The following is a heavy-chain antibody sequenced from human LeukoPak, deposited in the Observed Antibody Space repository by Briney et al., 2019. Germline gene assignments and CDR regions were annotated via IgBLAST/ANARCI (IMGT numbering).Heavy chain of an antibody. CDR2: ISWDGGST. CDR1: GFTFDDYA. D-gene: IGHD5-12*01. J-gene: IGHJ4*02. Sequence: PGGSLRLSCAASGFTFDDYAMHWVRQAPGKGLEWVSLISWDGGSTYYADSVKARFTISRDNSKNSLYLQMNSLRAEDTALYYCAKGRGYSGYDPFDYWGQGTLVTVSS. CDR3: AKGRGYSGYDPFDY. V-gene: IGHV3-43D*03.